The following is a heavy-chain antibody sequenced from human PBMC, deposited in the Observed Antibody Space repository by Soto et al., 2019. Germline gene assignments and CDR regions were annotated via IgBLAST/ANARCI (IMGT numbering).Heavy chain of an antibody. D-gene: IGHD2-8*01. CDR3: ARVGRGVYGRDA. J-gene: IGHJ6*02. CDR1: GFTFSRYS. V-gene: IGHV3-48*02. Sequence: EVQLVESGGGLVQPGGSLRLSCAASGFTFSRYSINWVHQAPGKGLEWVSYITSDSSTISYADSVKGRFTVSRDNAKNYLYLQKNSLRDQDTDVYYCARVGRGVYGRDAWGQGTSVTVSS. CDR2: ITSDSSTI.